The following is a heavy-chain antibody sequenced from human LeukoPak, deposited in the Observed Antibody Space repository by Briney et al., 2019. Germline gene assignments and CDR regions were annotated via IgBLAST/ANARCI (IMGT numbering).Heavy chain of an antibody. CDR2: ISGGGGNT. CDR1: GFTFSSYA. Sequence: GGSLRLSCAASGFTFSSYAMSWVRQAPGKGLEWVSVISGGGGNTYYGDFVKGRFTISRDNAKNSLYLQMNSLRSEDTAVYYCASGNYYDSSGYPIGWGQGTLVTVSS. D-gene: IGHD3-22*01. CDR3: ASGNYYDSSGYPIG. J-gene: IGHJ4*02. V-gene: IGHV3-23*01.